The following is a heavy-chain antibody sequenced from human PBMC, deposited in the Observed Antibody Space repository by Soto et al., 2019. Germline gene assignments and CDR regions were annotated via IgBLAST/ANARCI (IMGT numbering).Heavy chain of an antibody. CDR2: MNPNSGNT. CDR3: ARRDNWKLDDAFDI. CDR1: GYTFTSYD. D-gene: IGHD1-20*01. V-gene: IGHV1-8*01. J-gene: IGHJ3*02. Sequence: ASVKVSCKASGYTFTSYDINWVRQATGQGLEWMGWMNPNSGNTGYAQKFQGRVTMTRNTSISTAYMELSSLRSEDTAVYYCARRDNWKLDDAFDIWGQGTMVTVSS.